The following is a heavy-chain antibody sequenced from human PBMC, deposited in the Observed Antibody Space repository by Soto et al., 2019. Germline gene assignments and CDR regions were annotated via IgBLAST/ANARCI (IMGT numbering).Heavy chain of an antibody. CDR1: GGSISSYY. V-gene: IGHV4-59*08. CDR2: IYYSGST. Sequence: ASETLSLTCTVSGGSISSYYWSWIRQPPGKGLEWIGYIYYSGSTNYNPSLKSRVTISVDTSKNQFSLKLSSVTAADTAVYYCARQIRYSYGYVNYMDVWGKGTTVTVSS. D-gene: IGHD5-18*01. CDR3: ARQIRYSYGYVNYMDV. J-gene: IGHJ6*03.